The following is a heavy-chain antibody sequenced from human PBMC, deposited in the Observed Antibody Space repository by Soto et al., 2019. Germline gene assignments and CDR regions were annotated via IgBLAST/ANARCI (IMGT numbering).Heavy chain of an antibody. CDR3: ASLDYYYGMDV. J-gene: IGHJ6*02. CDR2: INHSGST. V-gene: IGHV4-34*01. Sequence: QVQLQQWGAGLLKPSETLSLTCAVYGGSFSGYYWSWIRQPPGKGLEWIGEINHSGSTNYNPSLKSRVTISVDTSKNQFSLKLSSVTAADTAVYYCASLDYYYGMDVWGQGTTVTVSS. D-gene: IGHD3-3*01. CDR1: GGSFSGYY.